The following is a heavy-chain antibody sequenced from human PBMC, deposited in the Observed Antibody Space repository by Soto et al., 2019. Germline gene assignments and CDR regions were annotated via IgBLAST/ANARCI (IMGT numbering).Heavy chain of an antibody. V-gene: IGHV1-18*01. J-gene: IGHJ3*02. Sequence: ASVKVSCKASGYTFTSYGISWVRQAPGQGLEWMGWISAYNGNTNYAQKLQGRVTMTTDKSTSTAYMELSSLRSEDTTVYYCARAYCSGGSCYFRAFDIWGQGTMVTVSS. CDR2: ISAYNGNT. CDR3: ARAYCSGGSCYFRAFDI. CDR1: GYTFTSYG. D-gene: IGHD2-15*01.